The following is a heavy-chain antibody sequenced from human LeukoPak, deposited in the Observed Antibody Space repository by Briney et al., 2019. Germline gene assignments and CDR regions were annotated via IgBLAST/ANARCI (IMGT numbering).Heavy chain of an antibody. CDR3: AHRDSGYDSQIFDY. CDR2: IYWNDDK. D-gene: IGHD5-12*01. V-gene: IGHV2-5*01. Sequence: SGPTLVKPTHTLTLTRTFSGFSLSTSGVGVGWIRQPPGKALERLALIYWNDDKRYSPSLKSRLTITKDTSKNQVVLTMTNMDPADAATYYCAHRDSGYDSQIFDYGGQGTLATVSS. J-gene: IGHJ4*02. CDR1: GFSLSTSGVG.